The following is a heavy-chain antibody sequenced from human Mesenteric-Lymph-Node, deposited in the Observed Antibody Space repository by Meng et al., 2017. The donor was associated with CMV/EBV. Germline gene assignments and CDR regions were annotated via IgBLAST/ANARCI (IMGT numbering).Heavy chain of an antibody. D-gene: IGHD5-18*01. V-gene: IGHV4-34*01. CDR1: NGSFSGFY. CDR3: ARVIPDTAMVLYYFDY. CDR2: INHSGST. J-gene: IGHJ4*02. Sequence: SETLSLTCAVYNGSFSGFYWSWIRQPPGKGLEWIGEINHSGSTNYNPSLKSRVTISIDTSRNQFSLKVSSVTAADTAVYYCARVIPDTAMVLYYFDYWGQGTLVTVSS.